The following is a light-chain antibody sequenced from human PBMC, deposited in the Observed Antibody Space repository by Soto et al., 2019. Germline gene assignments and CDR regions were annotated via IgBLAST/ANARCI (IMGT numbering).Light chain of an antibody. Sequence: DIQMTQSPSSLSASVGDRVTITCQASQDIRNQLNWYHQRPGKAPKLLIYDVSNLETGGPSRFSGSGSGTDFTLTISSLQPEDFATYYCQHYDILLRCTFGQGTKLEIK. V-gene: IGKV1-33*01. CDR3: QHYDILLRCT. CDR1: QDIRNQ. CDR2: DVS. J-gene: IGKJ2*02.